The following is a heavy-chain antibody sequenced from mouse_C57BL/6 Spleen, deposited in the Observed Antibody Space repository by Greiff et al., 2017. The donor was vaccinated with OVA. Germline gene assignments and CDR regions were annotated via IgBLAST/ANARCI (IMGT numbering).Heavy chain of an antibody. CDR3: ARSEPYGSSFDY. J-gene: IGHJ2*01. CDR2: IFPGSGST. CDR1: GYTFTDYY. Sequence: SGPELVKPGASVKISCKASGYTFTDYYINWVKQRPGQGLEWIGWIFPGSGSTYYNEKFKGKATLTVDKSSSTAYMLLSSLTSEDSAVYFCARSEPYGSSFDYWGQGTTLTVSS. V-gene: IGHV1-75*01. D-gene: IGHD1-1*01.